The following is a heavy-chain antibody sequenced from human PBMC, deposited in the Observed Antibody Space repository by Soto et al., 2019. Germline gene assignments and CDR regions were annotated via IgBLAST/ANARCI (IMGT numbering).Heavy chain of an antibody. V-gene: IGHV1-69*13. CDR3: ARASHMIVVVITSGYYYGMDV. CDR2: IIPIFGTA. CDR1: GGTFSSYA. Sequence: SVKVSCKASGGTFSSYAISWVRQAPGQGLEWMGGIIPIFGTANYAQKFQGRVTITADESTSTAYMELSSLRSEDTAVYYCARASHMIVVVITSGYYYGMDVWGQGTTVTVSS. J-gene: IGHJ6*02. D-gene: IGHD3-22*01.